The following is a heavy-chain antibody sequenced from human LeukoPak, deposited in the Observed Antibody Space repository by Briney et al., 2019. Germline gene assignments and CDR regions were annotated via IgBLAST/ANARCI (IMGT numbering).Heavy chain of an antibody. D-gene: IGHD3/OR15-3a*01. V-gene: IGHV3-48*03. CDR1: GFTFSSFE. J-gene: IGHJ4*02. CDR3: AKRGVVIRVILVGFHKEAYYFES. CDR2: ITSSGSTI. Sequence: GGSLRLSCAASGFTFSSFEMNWVRQAPGKGLEWVSYITSSGSTIYYADSVKGRFTISRDNAKNSLYLQMNTLRAEDTAVYFCAKRGVVIRVILVGFHKEAYYFESWGQGALVTVSS.